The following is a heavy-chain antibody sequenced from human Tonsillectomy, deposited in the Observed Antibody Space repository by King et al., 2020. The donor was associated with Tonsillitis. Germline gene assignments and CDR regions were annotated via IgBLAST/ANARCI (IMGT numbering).Heavy chain of an antibody. D-gene: IGHD3-3*01. Sequence: VQLQESGPGLVKPSQTLSLTCTVSGGSISSGSYYWSWIRQPAGKGLEWIGRIYTSGSTNYNPSLKSRVTMSVDTSKNQFSLKLSSVTAADTAVYYWARVVDNDCWSGRVEGYYYMDVWGKGTTVTVSS. J-gene: IGHJ6*03. V-gene: IGHV4-61*02. CDR2: IYTSGST. CDR3: ARVVDNDCWSGRVEGYYYMDV. CDR1: GGSISSGSYY.